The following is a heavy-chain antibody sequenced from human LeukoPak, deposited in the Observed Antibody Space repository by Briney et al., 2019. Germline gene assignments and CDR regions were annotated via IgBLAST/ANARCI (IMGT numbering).Heavy chain of an antibody. D-gene: IGHD4-17*01. J-gene: IGHJ4*02. CDR3: AKERQTGDYFTSDY. CDR2: INNRGSST. V-gene: IGHV3-23*01. Sequence: PEGSLRLSCAASGFTFSSYTMSWVRQAPGEGLEWLSAINNRGSSTYYAGSVKDRFTISRDNSENTLYLQMNSLTVDDTAVYFCAKERQTGDYFTSDYWGQGTLVTVSS. CDR1: GFTFSSYT.